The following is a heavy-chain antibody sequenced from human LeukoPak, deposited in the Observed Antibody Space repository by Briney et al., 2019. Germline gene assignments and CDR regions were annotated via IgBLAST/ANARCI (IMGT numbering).Heavy chain of an antibody. D-gene: IGHD6-6*01. CDR3: AKGHLSSSSIFEY. Sequence: GGALRLSCAASGFTFSRNAMSWARQAPGEGLEWVSALSGSGDDTFYPDSVKGRFTISRDNSKNTLFLLMNSLRVEDTAVYYCAKGHLSSSSIFEYWGQGTLVTVSS. V-gene: IGHV3-23*01. J-gene: IGHJ4*02. CDR2: LSGSGDDT. CDR1: GFTFSRNA.